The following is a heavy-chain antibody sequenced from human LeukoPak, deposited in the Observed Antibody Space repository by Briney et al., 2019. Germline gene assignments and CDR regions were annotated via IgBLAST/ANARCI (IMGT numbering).Heavy chain of an antibody. V-gene: IGHV4-39*01. J-gene: IGHJ6*02. D-gene: IGHD3-3*01. CDR1: GGSISSSSYY. CDR2: IYYSGST. CDR3: ASQYYDFWGYAPKSYGMDV. Sequence: SETLSLTCTVSGGSISSSSYYWGWIRQPPGKGLEWIGSIYYSGSTYYNPSLKSRVTISVDTSKNQFSLKLSSVTAADTAVYYCASQYYDFWGYAPKSYGMDVWGQGTTVTVSS.